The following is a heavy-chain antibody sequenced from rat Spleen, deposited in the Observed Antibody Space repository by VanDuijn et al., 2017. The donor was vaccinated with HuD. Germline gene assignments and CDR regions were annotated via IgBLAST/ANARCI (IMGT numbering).Heavy chain of an antibody. CDR3: ARRGGPIDY. V-gene: IGHV2-47*01. J-gene: IGHJ2*01. D-gene: IGHD2-6*01. Sequence: QVQLKESGPGLVQPSQTLSLTCTVSGLSLTSNSVSWIRQPPGKGLEWMGVIWGNGNTNYNSALKSRLSISRDTSKSQVFLKMNNLQTEDTAMYFCARRGGPIDYWGQGVMVTVSS. CDR1: GLSLTSNS. CDR2: IWGNGNT.